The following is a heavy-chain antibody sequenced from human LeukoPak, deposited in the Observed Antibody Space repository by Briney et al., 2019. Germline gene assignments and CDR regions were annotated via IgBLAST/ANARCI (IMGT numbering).Heavy chain of an antibody. CDR2: VSGTGLAT. CDR3: AKELMGFDY. Sequence: GGSLRLSCAPSGFTFSSYAMSWVRQAPGKGLEWVSAVSGTGLATYYADSVKGRFIVSRDNSKNTVYLQMNSLRGEDAAVYYCAKELMGFDYWGQGTLVTVSS. CDR1: GFTFSSYA. D-gene: IGHD2-8*01. J-gene: IGHJ4*02. V-gene: IGHV3-23*01.